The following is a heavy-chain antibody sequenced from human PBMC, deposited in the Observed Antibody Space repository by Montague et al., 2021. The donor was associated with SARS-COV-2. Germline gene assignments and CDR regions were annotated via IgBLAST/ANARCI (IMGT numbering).Heavy chain of an antibody. V-gene: IGHV3-33*01. J-gene: IGHJ6*02. D-gene: IGHD6-19*01. Sequence: SLRLSWSASGFTFSSYGMHWVRQAPGKGLEWVAIIWYDGSNKYYADSVKGRFTISRDNSKNTLYLQMNSLRAEDTAVYYCARDLGAVAGGYYYYYYGMDVWGQGTTVTVSS. CDR1: GFTFSSYG. CDR3: ARDLGAVAGGYYYYYYGMDV. CDR2: IWYDGSNK.